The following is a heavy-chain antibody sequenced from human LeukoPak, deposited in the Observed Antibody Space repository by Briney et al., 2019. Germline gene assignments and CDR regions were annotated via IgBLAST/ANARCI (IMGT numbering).Heavy chain of an antibody. V-gene: IGHV1-2*02. D-gene: IGHD2-2*01. Sequence: ASVKVSCKASGYTFTSYGISWVRQAPGQGLEWMGWINPNSGGTNYAQKFQGRVTMTRDTSISTAYMELSRLRSDDTAVYYCAGGNKYCSSTSCYSGHNWFDPWGQGTLVTVSS. J-gene: IGHJ5*02. CDR1: GYTFTSYG. CDR3: AGGNKYCSSTSCYSGHNWFDP. CDR2: INPNSGGT.